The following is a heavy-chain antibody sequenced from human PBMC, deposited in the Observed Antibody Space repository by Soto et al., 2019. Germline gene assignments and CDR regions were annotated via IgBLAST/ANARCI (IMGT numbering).Heavy chain of an antibody. CDR3: AKGRSTITTRSWMDV. D-gene: IGHD4-4*01. CDR2: IAGSGGGA. J-gene: IGHJ6*02. V-gene: IGHV3-23*01. CDR1: EFTFSNYG. Sequence: GGSLRLSCETSEFTFSNYGMSWVRQAPGKGLEWVSAIAGSGGGANYADSVKGRFTISRENSQNTLYLQMNNLRAEDTAVYYCAKGRSTITTRSWMDVWGQGTTVTVSS.